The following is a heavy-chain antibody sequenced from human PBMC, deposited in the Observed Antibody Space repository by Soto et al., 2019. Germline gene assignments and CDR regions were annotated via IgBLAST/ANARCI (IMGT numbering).Heavy chain of an antibody. CDR1: GGTFSSYA. Sequence: QVQLVQSGAEVKKPGSSVKVSCKASGGTFSSYAISWVRQAPGQGLEWMGGIIPIFGTANYAQKFQGSVTITADKSTSTAYMELSSLSSDDTAGYYGARYLPVERPADIWGQGTMVTVSS. V-gene: IGHV1-69*06. CDR3: ARYLPVERPADI. J-gene: IGHJ3*02. CDR2: IIPIFGTA.